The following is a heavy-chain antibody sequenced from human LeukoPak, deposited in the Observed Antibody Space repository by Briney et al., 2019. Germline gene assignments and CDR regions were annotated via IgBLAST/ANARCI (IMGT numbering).Heavy chain of an antibody. J-gene: IGHJ6*03. CDR3: ARSLRVRGVPDYMDV. V-gene: IGHV4-39*01. D-gene: IGHD3-10*02. CDR2: IYYSGST. Sequence: KASETLSLTCTVSGGSISSSSYYWGWIRQPPGKGLEWIGNIYYSGSTYDNSSLKSRVTISVDTSKNQFSLRLSSVTAADTAVYYCARSLRVRGVPDYMDVWGKGTTVIISS. CDR1: GGSISSSSYY.